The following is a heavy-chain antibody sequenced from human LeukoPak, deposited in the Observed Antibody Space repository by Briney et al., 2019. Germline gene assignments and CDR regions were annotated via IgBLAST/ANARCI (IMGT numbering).Heavy chain of an antibody. Sequence: ASVKVSCKASGYTFTSYGINWMRQAPGQGLEWMGWISAYNGNTNYAQKLQGRVTMTTDTSTSTAYMELRSLRSDDTAVYYCARSQVTMMVVVGQGLDYWGQGTLVTVSS. V-gene: IGHV1-18*01. J-gene: IGHJ4*02. CDR1: GYTFTSYG. D-gene: IGHD3-22*01. CDR3: ARSQVTMMVVVGQGLDY. CDR2: ISAYNGNT.